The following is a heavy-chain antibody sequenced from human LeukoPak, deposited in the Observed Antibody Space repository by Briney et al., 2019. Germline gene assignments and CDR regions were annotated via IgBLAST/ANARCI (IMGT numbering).Heavy chain of an antibody. J-gene: IGHJ4*02. D-gene: IGHD2-15*01. CDR3: ARQSGGPQML. Sequence: SETLSLTCTVSGGSISNSSYYWGWIRQPPGKGLEWIGSIYYSGSTYYNPSLKSRVTISVDTSKNQFSLKLSSVTAADTAVYYCARQSGGPQMLWGQGTLVTVSS. CDR1: GGSISNSSYY. V-gene: IGHV4-39*01. CDR2: IYYSGST.